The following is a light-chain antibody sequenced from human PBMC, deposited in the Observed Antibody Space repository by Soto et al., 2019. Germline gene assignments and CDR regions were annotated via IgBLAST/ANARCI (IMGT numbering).Light chain of an antibody. CDR3: QHYSTWLWT. Sequence: EIVMTQSPATLSVSPGERATLSCRASQSVSSKLAWYQQKPGQGPRLLIYGPSSRATGIPARFSGSGSGTEFTLTISRLQSEDFAVYYCQHYSTWLWTFGQGTKVEIK. CDR2: GPS. V-gene: IGKV3-15*01. CDR1: QSVSSK. J-gene: IGKJ1*01.